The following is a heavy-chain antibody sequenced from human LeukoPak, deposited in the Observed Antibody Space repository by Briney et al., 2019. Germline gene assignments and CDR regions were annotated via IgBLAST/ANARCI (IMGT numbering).Heavy chain of an antibody. Sequence: GGSLRLSCAASGFTFSRHAMNWVRQAPGKGLEWVSGISGSGGSTYYADSVKGRFTISRDNSKNTLDLQMNSLRAEDTAIYYCAKASSMTWYFDLWGRGTLVTVSS. J-gene: IGHJ2*01. CDR2: ISGSGGST. V-gene: IGHV3-23*01. D-gene: IGHD2/OR15-2a*01. CDR1: GFTFSRHA. CDR3: AKASSMTWYFDL.